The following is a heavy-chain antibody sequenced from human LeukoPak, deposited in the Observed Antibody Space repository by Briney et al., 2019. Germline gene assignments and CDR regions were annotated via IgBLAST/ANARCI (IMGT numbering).Heavy chain of an antibody. D-gene: IGHD3-10*01. J-gene: IGHJ3*02. Sequence: GGSLRLSCAASGFTLSSKVMHWVRQAPGTGLGWVSRIIRDGTGTDYADSVKGRFTISRDIATNTLYLQMNSLRAEDTAVHYCARAVGYGAGSYGFDIWGQGTTVTVSS. CDR3: ARAVGYGAGSYGFDI. V-gene: IGHV3-74*01. CDR2: IIRDGTGT. CDR1: GFTLSSKV.